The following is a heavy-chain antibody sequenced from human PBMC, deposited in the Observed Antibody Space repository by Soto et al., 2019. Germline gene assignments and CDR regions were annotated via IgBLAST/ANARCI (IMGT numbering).Heavy chain of an antibody. Sequence: XGSLRLSSAVSGFTFSDYYMSWIRQAPGKGLDWVSYISSRGSSIYYADSVKGRFTISRDNAKNSLYLQMNGLRAEDTAVYYCARGYYDFWSGYYISPYGMDVWGQGTTVTVSS. CDR2: ISSRGSSI. CDR1: GFTFSDYY. V-gene: IGHV3-11*01. CDR3: ARGYYDFWSGYYISPYGMDV. D-gene: IGHD3-3*01. J-gene: IGHJ6*02.